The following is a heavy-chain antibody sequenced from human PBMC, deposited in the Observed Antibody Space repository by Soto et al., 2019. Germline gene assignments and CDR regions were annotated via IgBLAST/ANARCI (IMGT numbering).Heavy chain of an antibody. V-gene: IGHV3-30-3*01. J-gene: IGHJ2*01. CDR2: ISNTGNSE. Sequence: GGSLRLSCAASRDTFGDSAIDWARRAPGKGLEWVAGISNTGNSEHYADSVKGRFTVSRDNSRDTLYLQMNALRPEDTAIYYCARDSHPRDDLLPAYRFDFWGRGTLVTVSS. CDR1: RDTFGDSA. CDR3: ARDSHPRDDLLPAYRFDF. D-gene: IGHD3-9*01.